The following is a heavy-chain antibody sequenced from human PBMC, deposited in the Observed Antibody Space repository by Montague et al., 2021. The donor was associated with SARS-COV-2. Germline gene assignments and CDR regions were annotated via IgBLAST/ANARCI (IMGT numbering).Heavy chain of an antibody. D-gene: IGHD3-10*01. CDR2: IYWDDNP. CDR1: GFSLSINGVG. Sequence: PALVKPTQTLTLTCTFSGFSLSINGVGVGWIRQPPGKALEWLAMIYWDDNPHYSPSLKSRLIITKDTSKNQVVLTMTNMDPVDTATYYCARGNWYGSGNYLHDYWGQGTLVTVSS. V-gene: IGHV2-5*02. CDR3: ARGNWYGSGNYLHDY. J-gene: IGHJ4*03.